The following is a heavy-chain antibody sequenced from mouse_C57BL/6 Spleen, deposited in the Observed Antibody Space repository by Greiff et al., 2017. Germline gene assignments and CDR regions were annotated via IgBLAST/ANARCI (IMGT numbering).Heavy chain of an antibody. CDR2: ISDGGSYT. CDR1: GFTFSSYA. J-gene: IGHJ3*01. D-gene: IGHD1-1*01. V-gene: IGHV5-4*01. Sequence: EVKVVESGGGLVKPGGSLKLSCAASGFTFSSYAMSWVRQTPEKRLEWVATISDGGSYTYYPDNVKGRFTISRDNAKNNLYLQMSHLKSEDTAMYYCARDRDYGSSYVGFAYWGQGTLVTVSA. CDR3: ARDRDYGSSYVGFAY.